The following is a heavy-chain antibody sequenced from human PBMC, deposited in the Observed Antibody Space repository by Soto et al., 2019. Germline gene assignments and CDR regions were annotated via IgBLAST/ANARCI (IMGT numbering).Heavy chain of an antibody. CDR2: ISWNSRNI. Sequence: EVQLVESGGGLVQPGRSQRLSCAASGFSFEDYGMHWVRQAPGKGLEWVSSISWNSRNIAYADSVKGRFTVSRDNAKNSLYLQMNSLRPEDTALYYCARVLHDYSNHANPPRFDPWGQGTLVIVSS. J-gene: IGHJ5*02. V-gene: IGHV3-9*01. CDR3: ARVLHDYSNHANPPRFDP. CDR1: GFSFEDYG. D-gene: IGHD4-4*01.